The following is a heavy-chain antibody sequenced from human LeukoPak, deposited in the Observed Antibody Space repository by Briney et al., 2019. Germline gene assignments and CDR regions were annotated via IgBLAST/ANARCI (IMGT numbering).Heavy chain of an antibody. V-gene: IGHV3-20*04. CDR2: INWNGGST. CDR3: ARDTYYDSSGYYDY. Sequence: GGSLRLSCAASGXTFDDYGMSWVRQAPGKGLEWVSGINWNGGSTGYADSVKGRFTISRDNAKNSLYLQMNSLRAEDTALYYCARDTYYDSSGYYDYWGQGTLVTVSS. J-gene: IGHJ4*02. CDR1: GXTFDDYG. D-gene: IGHD3-22*01.